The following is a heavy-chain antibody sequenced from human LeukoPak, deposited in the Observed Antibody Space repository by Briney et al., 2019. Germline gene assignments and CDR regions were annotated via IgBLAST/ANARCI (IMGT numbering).Heavy chain of an antibody. V-gene: IGHV4-30-2*01. CDR3: ARSNFDYYGLGSLYFDY. Sequence: PSQTLSLTCAVSGGSISSGGYSWSWIRQPPGKGLEWIGYIYHSGSTYYNPSLKSRVTISVDRSKNQFSLKLSSVTAADTAVYYCARSNFDYYGLGSLYFDYWGRGNLVTVSS. D-gene: IGHD3-10*01. CDR1: GGSISSGGYS. CDR2: IYHSGST. J-gene: IGHJ4*02.